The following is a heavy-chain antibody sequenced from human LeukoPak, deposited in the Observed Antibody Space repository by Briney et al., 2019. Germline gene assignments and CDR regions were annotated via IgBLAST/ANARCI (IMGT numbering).Heavy chain of an antibody. J-gene: IGHJ4*02. Sequence: GGSLRLSCAASGFTFSNYWMSWVRRAPGKGLEWVANIKQDGSEKYYVDSVKGRFTISGDNTKNSLYLQMNSLRAEDTAVFYCARESGVRLGELSSDWGQGTQVTVSS. D-gene: IGHD3-16*02. V-gene: IGHV3-7*01. CDR2: IKQDGSEK. CDR1: GFTFSNYW. CDR3: ARESGVRLGELSSD.